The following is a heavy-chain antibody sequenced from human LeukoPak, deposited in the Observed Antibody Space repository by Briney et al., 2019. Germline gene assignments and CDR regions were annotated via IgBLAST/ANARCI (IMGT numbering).Heavy chain of an antibody. Sequence: GGSLRLSCAASGFTFSGSAMHWVRQASGKGLEWVGRIRSKANSYATAYAASVEGRFTISRDDSKNTAYLQMNSLKTEDTAVYYCTRDSGSYFHWGQGTLVTVSS. CDR1: GFTFSGSA. V-gene: IGHV3-73*01. CDR3: TRDSGSYFH. D-gene: IGHD1-26*01. CDR2: IRSKANSYAT. J-gene: IGHJ4*02.